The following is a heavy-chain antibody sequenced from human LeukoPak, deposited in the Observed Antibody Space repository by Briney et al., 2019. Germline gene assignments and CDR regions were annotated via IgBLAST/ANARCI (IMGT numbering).Heavy chain of an antibody. CDR1: GLTFTNYW. V-gene: IGHV3-7*01. J-gene: IGHJ4*02. Sequence: PGGSLRLSCAAPGLTFTNYWMHWVRQAPGKGLESVAYIHPNGSEKYYVESLRGRFDLSRNNAKNSLYLQMSNLRDEDTAVYYCTSRYDFWSGYYQGYYFDFWGQGSLVTVSS. CDR3: TSRYDFWSGYYQGYYFDF. D-gene: IGHD3-3*01. CDR2: IHPNGSEK.